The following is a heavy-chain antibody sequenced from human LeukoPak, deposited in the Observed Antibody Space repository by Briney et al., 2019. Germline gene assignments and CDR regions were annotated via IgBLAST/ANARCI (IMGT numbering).Heavy chain of an antibody. CDR2: INSDGSST. Sequence: GGSLRLSCAASGVTFSNYWMHWVRRAPGKGLVWVSRINSDGSSTSYADSVKGRFTISRDNAKNTLYLQMNSLRAEDTAVYFCTSSLYGSRTDYWGQGTLVTVSS. CDR3: TSSLYGSRTDY. V-gene: IGHV3-74*01. J-gene: IGHJ4*02. CDR1: GVTFSNYW. D-gene: IGHD2-15*01.